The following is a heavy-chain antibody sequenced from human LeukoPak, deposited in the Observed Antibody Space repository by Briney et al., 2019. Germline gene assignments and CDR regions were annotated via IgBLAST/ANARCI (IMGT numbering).Heavy chain of an antibody. CDR2: ISGNSIYI. CDR1: GFTFSSYA. V-gene: IGHV3-21*01. J-gene: IGHJ5*02. Sequence: PGGSLRLSCAASGFTFSSYAMNWVRQAPGKGLEWVSSISGNSIYIHYAASVKGRFTISRDNAKNSLYLQMNSLRAEDTAVYYCAREGPNDSSGYYSAWFDPWGQGTLVTVSS. D-gene: IGHD3-22*01. CDR3: AREGPNDSSGYYSAWFDP.